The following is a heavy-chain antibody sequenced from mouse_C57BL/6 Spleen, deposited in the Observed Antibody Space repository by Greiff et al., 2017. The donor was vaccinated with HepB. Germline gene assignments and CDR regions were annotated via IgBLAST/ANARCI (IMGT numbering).Heavy chain of an antibody. CDR3: AREGSGFYAMDY. CDR2: IYPGDGDT. J-gene: IGHJ4*01. Sequence: VQLQESGPELVKPGASVKISCKASGYAFSSSWMNWVKQRPGKGLEWIGRIYPGDGDTNYNGKFKGKAKLTADKSSSTAYMQLSSLTSEDSAVYFCAREGSGFYAMDYWGQGTSVTVSS. D-gene: IGHD4-1*01. V-gene: IGHV1-82*01. CDR1: GYAFSSSW.